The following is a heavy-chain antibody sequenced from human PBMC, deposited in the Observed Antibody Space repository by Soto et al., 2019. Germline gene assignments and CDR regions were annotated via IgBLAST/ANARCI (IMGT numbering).Heavy chain of an antibody. Sequence: QILLVQSGAEVKKPGASVKVSCKASGYTFTNYDIGWVRQAPGQGLGWMGWISPYSGTTKYAQKFQGRVTMTTDTSATKAYMELRSLRADDTAVIYCGRFASSGWYTGGYWGQGTLVTVSS. CDR2: ISPYSGTT. CDR3: GRFASSGWYTGGY. J-gene: IGHJ4*02. D-gene: IGHD6-19*01. V-gene: IGHV1-18*01. CDR1: GYTFTNYD.